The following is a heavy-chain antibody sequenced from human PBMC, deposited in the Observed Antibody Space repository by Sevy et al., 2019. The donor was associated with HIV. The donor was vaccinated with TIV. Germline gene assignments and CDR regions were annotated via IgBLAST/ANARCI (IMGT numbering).Heavy chain of an antibody. CDR3: VSLFLSYRSGWSYFDY. J-gene: IGHJ4*02. Sequence: GGSLRLSCAISGFTVNDKYIIWVRQAPGKGLEWVSVIFSSGSTYYEDSAKDRLTISRDNSKNTVDLQMNSVRAEDTAVYYCVSLFLSYRSGWSYFDYWGQGTLVTVSS. CDR2: IFSSGST. V-gene: IGHV3-66*02. D-gene: IGHD6-19*01. CDR1: GFTVNDKY.